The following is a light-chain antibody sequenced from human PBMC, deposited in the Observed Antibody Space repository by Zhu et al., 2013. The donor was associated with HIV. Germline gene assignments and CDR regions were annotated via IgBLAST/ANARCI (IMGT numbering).Light chain of an antibody. J-gene: IGKJ1*01. V-gene: IGKV3-15*01. CDR1: QSLNTN. Sequence: EVVLTQSPATLSVSPGETATLSCRASQSLNTNLAWYQQKPGQRPRLLIYAASTRASDIPARFSGRGSGTDSTLTISSLQSEDFAVFFCQQYNTWPRTFGQGTRVEI. CDR3: QQYNTWPRT. CDR2: AAS.